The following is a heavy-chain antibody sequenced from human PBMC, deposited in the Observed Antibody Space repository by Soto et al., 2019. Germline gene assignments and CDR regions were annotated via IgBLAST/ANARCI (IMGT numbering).Heavy chain of an antibody. D-gene: IGHD2-15*01. J-gene: IGHJ5*01. CDR1: GCTFNIYA. V-gene: IGHV1-69*13. CDR3: ARRRSTSALCDQYSYLWRKESWF. Sequence: ASVKVSCEASGCTFNIYAITWVRQAPGQGLEWMGGIVPILDTANSAPKFQGRVTITADESTSTAYMELSSLRSEDTAVYYCARRRSTSALCDQYSYLWRKESWF. CDR2: IVPILDTA.